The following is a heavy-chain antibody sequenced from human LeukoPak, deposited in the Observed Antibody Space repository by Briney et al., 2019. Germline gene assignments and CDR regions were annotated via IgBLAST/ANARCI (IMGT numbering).Heavy chain of an antibody. CDR1: GFTFSSYA. CDR2: ISGSGGST. CDR3: AKASVIYSSSWYHFDY. V-gene: IGHV3-23*01. Sequence: AGGSLRLSCAASGFTFSSYAVSWVRQAPGKGLEWVSAISGSGGSTYYADSVKGRFTISRDNSKNTLYLQMNSLRAEDTAVYYCAKASVIYSSSWYHFDYWGQGTLVTVSS. D-gene: IGHD6-13*01. J-gene: IGHJ4*02.